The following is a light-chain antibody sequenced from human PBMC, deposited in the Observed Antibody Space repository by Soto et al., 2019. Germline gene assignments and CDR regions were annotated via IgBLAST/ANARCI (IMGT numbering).Light chain of an antibody. CDR1: QSVSTY. CDR3: QQYGSSPLWT. V-gene: IGKV3-20*01. CDR2: GAS. Sequence: TVLTQSPATLSLSPGERATLSCRASQSVSTYLAWYQQKSGQAPRLLIYGASSRATGIPDRFSGSGSGTDFTLTISRLEPEDFAVYYCQQYGSSPLWTFGQGTKVEIK. J-gene: IGKJ1*01.